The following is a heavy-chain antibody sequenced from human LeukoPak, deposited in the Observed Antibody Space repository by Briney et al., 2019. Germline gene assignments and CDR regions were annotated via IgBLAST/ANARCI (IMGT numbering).Heavy chain of an antibody. V-gene: IGHV3-23*01. Sequence: GGSLRLSCAASGFTFSSYAMSWVRQAPGKGLEWVSSIGDSGGSTYYADSVKGRFTISRDNSKNTLYLQMNSLRAEDTAVYYCAKNRGSSITSCFDYWGQGTLVTVSS. CDR3: AKNRGSSITSCFDY. J-gene: IGHJ4*02. CDR1: GFTFSSYA. CDR2: IGDSGGST. D-gene: IGHD2-2*01.